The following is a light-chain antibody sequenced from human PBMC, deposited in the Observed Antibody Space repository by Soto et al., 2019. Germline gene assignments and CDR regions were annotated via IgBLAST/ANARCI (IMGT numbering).Light chain of an antibody. Sequence: AIQMTQSPSSLSASVGDRVTITCRASQGIRNDLGWLQQKPGKAPKLLIYAASSLQSGVPSRFSGSGSGTDFTLTSSSLQPEDFASYYCLQDYNYPRTFGQGTKVEIK. V-gene: IGKV1-6*01. CDR3: LQDYNYPRT. J-gene: IGKJ1*01. CDR2: AAS. CDR1: QGIRND.